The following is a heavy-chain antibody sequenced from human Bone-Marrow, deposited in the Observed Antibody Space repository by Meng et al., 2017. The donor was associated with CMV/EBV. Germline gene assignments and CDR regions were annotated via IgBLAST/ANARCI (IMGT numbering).Heavy chain of an antibody. J-gene: IGHJ4*02. CDR1: GFTVSSNY. V-gene: IGHV3-53*01. D-gene: IGHD6-13*01. CDR3: AKDHPRTAGTWVDH. Sequence: GESLKISCAASGFTVSSNYMSWVRQAPGKGLEWVSVIYSGGSTYYADSVKGRFTISRDNSKNTLYLQMNSLRAEDTAVYYWAKDHPRTAGTWVDHWGQGTLVTVSS. CDR2: IYSGGST.